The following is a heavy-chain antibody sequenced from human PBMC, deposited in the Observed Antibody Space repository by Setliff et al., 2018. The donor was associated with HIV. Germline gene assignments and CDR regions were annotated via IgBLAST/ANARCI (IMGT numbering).Heavy chain of an antibody. J-gene: IGHJ4*02. CDR2: IKQDGSEK. Sequence: ETLSLTCSVSGGSISSGTDFWSWVRQAPGKGLEWVAKIKQDGSEKYYVDSVKGRFTISRDNAKNSLYLQMNSLRADDTAVYYCARAFSGYYFDYWGQGTLVTVSS. D-gene: IGHD3-3*01. CDR3: ARAFSGYYFDY. V-gene: IGHV3-7*01. CDR1: GGSISSGT.